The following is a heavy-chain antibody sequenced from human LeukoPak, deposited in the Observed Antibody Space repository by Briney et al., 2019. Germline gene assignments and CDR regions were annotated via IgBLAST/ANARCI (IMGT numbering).Heavy chain of an antibody. V-gene: IGHV3-53*01. J-gene: IGHJ6*01. CDR1: GFTVSTNH. Sequence: GGSLRLSCAVSGFTVSTNHMSWVRQAPGEGLVWVSGIYNDAKTHYTDSVKGRFTISRDNSKNTVLLQMNSLRAEDTAVCYCARDREVVTAKAQMVVWGKGTTVTVSS. CDR3: ARDREVVTAKAQMVV. D-gene: IGHD2-21*02. CDR2: IYNDAKT.